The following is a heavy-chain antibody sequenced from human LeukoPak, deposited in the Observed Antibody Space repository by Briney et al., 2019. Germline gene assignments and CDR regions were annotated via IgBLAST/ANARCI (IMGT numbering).Heavy chain of an antibody. J-gene: IGHJ4*02. CDR2: IYYSGST. CDR3: ARDYYGSGSPVY. Sequence: PSQTLSLTCTFSGGSISRGGYYWSWIRKHPGKGLEWIGYIYYSGSTYYNPSLKSRVTISVDTSKNQFSLKLSSVTAADTAVYYCARDYYGSGSPVYWGQGTLVTVSS. V-gene: IGHV4-31*03. D-gene: IGHD3-10*01. CDR1: GGSISRGGYY.